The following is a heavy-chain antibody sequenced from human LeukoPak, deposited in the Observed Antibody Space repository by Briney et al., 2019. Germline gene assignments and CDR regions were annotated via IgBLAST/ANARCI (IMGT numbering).Heavy chain of an antibody. J-gene: IGHJ4*02. CDR2: ISWNSDSI. D-gene: IGHD6-19*01. CDR1: GLTFSTYW. Sequence: GGSLRLSCAASGLTFSTYWMHWVRQAPGKGLEWVSGISWNSDSIGYADSVKGRFTISRDNAKNSLYLQMNSLRAEDTAVYYCARDSIAVAGTLDYWGQGTLVTVSS. V-gene: IGHV3-9*01. CDR3: ARDSIAVAGTLDY.